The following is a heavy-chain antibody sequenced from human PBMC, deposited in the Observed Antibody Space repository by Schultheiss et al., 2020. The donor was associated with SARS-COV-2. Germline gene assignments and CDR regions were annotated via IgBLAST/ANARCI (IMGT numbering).Heavy chain of an antibody. Sequence: SETLSLTCTVSGGSISSYYWGWIRQPPGKGLEWIGEINHSGSTNYNPSLKSRVTISVDKSKNQFSLMLSSVTAADTAVYFCARGGASSLPFDYWGQGALVTVSS. J-gene: IGHJ4*02. CDR1: GGSISSYY. CDR2: INHSGST. CDR3: ARGGASSLPFDY. D-gene: IGHD6-13*01. V-gene: IGHV4-59*01.